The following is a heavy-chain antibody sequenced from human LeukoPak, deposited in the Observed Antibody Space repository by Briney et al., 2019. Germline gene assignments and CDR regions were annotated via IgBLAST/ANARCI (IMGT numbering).Heavy chain of an antibody. CDR2: INTDGSST. CDR1: GFTFSNYW. V-gene: IGHV3-74*01. Sequence: GGSLRLSCAASGFTFSNYWMHWVRQAPGKGLVWVSRINTDGSSTNYADSVKGRFTISRDNAKNSLYLQMNSLRAEDTAVYYCASRRGTYFQHWGQGTLVTVSS. D-gene: IGHD3-10*01. CDR3: ASRRGTYFQH. J-gene: IGHJ1*01.